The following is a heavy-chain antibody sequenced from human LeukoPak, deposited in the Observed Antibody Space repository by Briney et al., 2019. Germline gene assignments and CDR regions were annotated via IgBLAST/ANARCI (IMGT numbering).Heavy chain of an antibody. CDR3: ARPLVDTAMDYFDY. J-gene: IGHJ4*02. CDR2: ISAYNGDT. D-gene: IGHD5-18*01. V-gene: IGHV1-18*01. Sequence: GASVKVSCTASGYTFSTYGLTCGRQAPGQGLRWMGWISAYNGDTKYSQSRQGRVTMTTDTSTHRAPMELRSVRSDDTAVYYCARPLVDTAMDYFDYWGQGTLVTVSS. CDR1: GYTFSTYG.